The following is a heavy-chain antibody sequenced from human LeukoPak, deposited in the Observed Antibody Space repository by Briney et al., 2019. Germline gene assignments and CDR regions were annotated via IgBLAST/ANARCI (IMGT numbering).Heavy chain of an antibody. CDR1: GYRFNVYD. D-gene: IGHD4-23*01. V-gene: IGHV1-18*01. CDR3: ARADGTNSGMNAFDV. J-gene: IGHJ3*01. Sequence: ASVKVSCKTSGYRFNVYDILWVRPAPGHGLAYVGWIRTYTGRAEYAQKFQGRVSVITDTSTSTAYLELTNLTSSDTGLYYCARADGTNSGMNAFDVWGLGTMVTVAS. CDR2: IRTYTGRA.